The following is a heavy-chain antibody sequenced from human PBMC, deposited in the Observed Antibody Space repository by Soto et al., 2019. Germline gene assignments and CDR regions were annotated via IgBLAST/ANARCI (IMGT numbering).Heavy chain of an antibody. D-gene: IGHD3-3*01. Sequence: TSTATGYNFPMQASAWERQAPGQGLEWVGWMNPNSGNTGYAQKFQGRVTMTRNTSITTAYMELSSLTSDDTAMYYCARAWGGSSFGVALYYFGDWG. CDR3: ARAWGGSSFGVALYYFGD. J-gene: IGHJ4*01. CDR2: MNPNSGNT. CDR1: GYNFPMQA. V-gene: IGHV1-8*01.